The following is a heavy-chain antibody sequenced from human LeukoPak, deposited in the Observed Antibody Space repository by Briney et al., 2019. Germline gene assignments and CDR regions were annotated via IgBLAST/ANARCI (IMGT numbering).Heavy chain of an antibody. CDR1: GGSFSGYY. CDR2: INHSGST. D-gene: IGHD3-22*01. J-gene: IGHJ4*02. V-gene: IGHV4-34*01. Sequence: SETLSLTCAVYGGSFSGYYWSWIRQPPGKGLEWIGEINHSGSTNYNPSLKSRVTISVDRSKNQFSLKLSSVTAADTAVYYCAREGAYDSSGLLDYWGQGTLVTVSS. CDR3: AREGAYDSSGLLDY.